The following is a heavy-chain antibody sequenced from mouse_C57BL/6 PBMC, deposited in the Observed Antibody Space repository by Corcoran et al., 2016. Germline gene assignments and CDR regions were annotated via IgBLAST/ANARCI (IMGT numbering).Heavy chain of an antibody. CDR2: ISYDGSN. V-gene: IGHV3-6*01. D-gene: IGHD2-4*01. CDR3: ARDRDDYDDYAMDY. CDR1: GYSITSGYY. J-gene: IGHJ4*01. Sequence: DIQLQESGPGLVKPSQSLSLTGSVTGYSITSGYYWNWIRQFPGNKLEWMGYISYDGSNNYNPSLKNRISITRDTSKNQFFLKWNSVTTEDTATYYCARDRDDYDDYAMDYWGQGTSVTVSS.